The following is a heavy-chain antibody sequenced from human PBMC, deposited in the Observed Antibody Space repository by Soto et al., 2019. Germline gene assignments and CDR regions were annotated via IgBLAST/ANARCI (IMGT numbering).Heavy chain of an antibody. CDR3: ARSTDRYYFDY. D-gene: IGHD1-1*01. Sequence: ASMKVSCKASGYTFINYYLHWVRLAPGQGLEWLGMINPSSGDTTSAQKFQARVTMTRGSSPRTVDLDLSSLRSDDTAVYYCARSTDRYYFDYWGQGTLVTVSS. V-gene: IGHV1-46*01. CDR2: INPSSGDT. CDR1: GYTFINYY. J-gene: IGHJ4*02.